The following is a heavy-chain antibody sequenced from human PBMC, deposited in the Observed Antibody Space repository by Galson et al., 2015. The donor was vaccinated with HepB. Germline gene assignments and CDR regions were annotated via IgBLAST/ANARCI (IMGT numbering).Heavy chain of an antibody. V-gene: IGHV4-4*02. CDR2: IHHSGTT. CDR3: ARQYCNKGPCDQLDH. D-gene: IGHD2/OR15-2a*01. J-gene: IGHJ4*02. CDR1: GDSISSSDW. Sequence: SETLSLTCAVSGDSISSSDWWSWVRQPPGKGLEWIGEIHHSGTTHYNPSLKSRVTMSVDKSKNQLSLEVTSVTAADTAVYYCARQYCNKGPCDQLDHWGQGTLVTISS.